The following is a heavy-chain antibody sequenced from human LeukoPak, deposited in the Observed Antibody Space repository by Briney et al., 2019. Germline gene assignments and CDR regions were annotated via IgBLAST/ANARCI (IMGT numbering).Heavy chain of an antibody. V-gene: IGHV4-4*07. CDR1: GGSISSFY. CDR3: ARTPCSGGSCSGGDAFDI. D-gene: IGHD2-15*01. J-gene: IGHJ3*02. CDR2: IYTPGRT. Sequence: SSETLSLTCSVSGGSISSFYWSWIRQPAGKGLEWIGRIYTPGRTSYSLSLKSRVSMSEDTSKNQFSLELRSVTAADTAVYYCARTPCSGGSCSGGDAFDIWGQGALVTVSS.